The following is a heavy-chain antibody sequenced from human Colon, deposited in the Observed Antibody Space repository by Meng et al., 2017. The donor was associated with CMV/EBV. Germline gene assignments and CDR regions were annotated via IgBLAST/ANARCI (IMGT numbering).Heavy chain of an antibody. CDR2: INSDGTTT. Sequence: GESLKISCAASGFAFSNYWMHWVRQVPGKGLEWVSRINSDGTTTTYADSVKGRFTISRDNSKNTLYLRMIDLRAEDTAMYYCAKDRAYCGSFSCSPNYFDGWGQGNLVTVSS. J-gene: IGHJ4*02. CDR3: AKDRAYCGSFSCSPNYFDG. CDR1: GFAFSNYW. D-gene: IGHD2-21*01. V-gene: IGHV3-74*01.